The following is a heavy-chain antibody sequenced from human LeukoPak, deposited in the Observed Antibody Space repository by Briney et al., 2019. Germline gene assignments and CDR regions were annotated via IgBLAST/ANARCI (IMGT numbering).Heavy chain of an antibody. D-gene: IGHD6-6*01. J-gene: IGHJ4*02. CDR3: AKDRTSSPGAY. Sequence: GGSLILSCAASGFTFSNSAMSWARQAPGKGLEWVSGISGSGGSTYYAESVKGRFTISRDNSKNTLYLQMNSLRAEDTAVYYCAKDRTSSPGAYWGQGNLVTVSS. V-gene: IGHV3-23*01. CDR2: ISGSGGST. CDR1: GFTFSNSA.